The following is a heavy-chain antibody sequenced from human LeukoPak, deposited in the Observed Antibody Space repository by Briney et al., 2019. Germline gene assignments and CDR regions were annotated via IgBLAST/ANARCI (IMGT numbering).Heavy chain of an antibody. V-gene: IGHV3-48*03. Sequence: PGGSLRLSCAASGFTFSNYEMNWVRQAPGKGLEWVSYISYSGSTTYYADSVKGRFTISRDNARNSLYLQMNSLRGEDTAVYYCAMRSGLDYWGQGTLVTVSS. J-gene: IGHJ4*02. CDR1: GFTFSNYE. D-gene: IGHD3-10*01. CDR3: AMRSGLDY. CDR2: ISYSGSTT.